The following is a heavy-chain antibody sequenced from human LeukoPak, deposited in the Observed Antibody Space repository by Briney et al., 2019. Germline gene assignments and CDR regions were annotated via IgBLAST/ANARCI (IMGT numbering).Heavy chain of an antibody. V-gene: IGHV4-34*01. CDR2: INHSGST. CDR3: ARGGYYDSSGYYYLDAFDI. J-gene: IGHJ3*02. Sequence: SETLSLTCAVYGGSFSGYYWSWIRQPPGKGLEWIGEINHSGSTNYNPSLKSRVTISVDTSKNQFSLKLSSVTAADTAVYYCARGGYYDSSGYYYLDAFDIWGQGTMVTVSS. CDR1: GGSFSGYY. D-gene: IGHD3-22*01.